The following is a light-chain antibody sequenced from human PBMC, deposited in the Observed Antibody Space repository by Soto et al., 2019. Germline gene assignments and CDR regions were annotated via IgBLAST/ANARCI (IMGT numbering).Light chain of an antibody. Sequence: EIVLTQSPGTLSLSPGERATLSCRASQSVSSGFLAWYQQKPGQTPRLLIYGASTRAPGIPDSFSGSGSGTDFTLTISRLEPEDFAVYYCQQYGSSPFTFGPGTKVDIK. J-gene: IGKJ3*01. V-gene: IGKV3-20*01. CDR2: GAS. CDR1: QSVSSGF. CDR3: QQYGSSPFT.